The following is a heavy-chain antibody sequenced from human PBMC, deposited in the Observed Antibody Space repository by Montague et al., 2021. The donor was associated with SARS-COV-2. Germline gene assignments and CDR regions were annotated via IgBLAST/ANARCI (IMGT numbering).Heavy chain of an antibody. V-gene: IGHV4-39*07. CDR3: ARGRRPVVVPGAGPAGRAFDI. D-gene: IGHD2-2*01. CDR1: GGSISTTSYY. Sequence: SETLSLTCTVSGGSISTTSYYWGWIRQPPGKGLEWIASIFYSGTTIYSPSVKSGVTISEDTSKNQFYLRLNPVTAADTAVYYCARGRRPVVVPGAGPAGRAFDIWGQGTMVTVSS. CDR2: IFYSGTT. J-gene: IGHJ3*02.